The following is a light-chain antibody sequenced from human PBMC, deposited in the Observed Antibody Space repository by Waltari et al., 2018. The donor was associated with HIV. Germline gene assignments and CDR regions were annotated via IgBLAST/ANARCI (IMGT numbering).Light chain of an antibody. Sequence: EVVLTQSPATLSLSPGDRATLSCRASRSISDSLAWYQQKSGHPPRLLIFDGSNRATGIPARFSGSGSGTDFTLTISSLQPDDFAVYFCHQRATWPLFGQGTRLEIK. CDR2: DGS. V-gene: IGKV3-11*01. J-gene: IGKJ5*01. CDR1: RSISDS. CDR3: HQRATWPL.